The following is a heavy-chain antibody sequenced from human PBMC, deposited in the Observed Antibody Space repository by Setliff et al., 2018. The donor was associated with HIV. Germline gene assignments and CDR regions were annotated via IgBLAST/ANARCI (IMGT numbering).Heavy chain of an antibody. D-gene: IGHD3-22*01. J-gene: IGHJ3*02. CDR1: GYTFTSYY. V-gene: IGHV1-46*01. CDR2: INPSGGSA. CDR3: ARDYFDSSAYHYGFGAFDI. Sequence: ASVKVSCKASGYTFTSYYLHWVRQAPGKGLEWMGMINPSGGSASYEQKFQGRVTMSRDTSTSTVYMELSSLRSEDTAVYYCARDYFDSSAYHYGFGAFDIWGQGTMVTVSS.